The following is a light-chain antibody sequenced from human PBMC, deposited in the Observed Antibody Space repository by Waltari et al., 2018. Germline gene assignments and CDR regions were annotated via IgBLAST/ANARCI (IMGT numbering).Light chain of an antibody. CDR3: MQALQTPYT. CDR1: QSLLHSNGYNY. V-gene: IGKV2-28*01. CDR2: LGS. Sequence: DIVMTQSPLSLSVTPGEPASISCRSSQSLLHSNGYNYLDWYLQKPGQSPQLLIYLGSNRASGVPDRFSGSGSCTDFTLKISRVEAEDVGVYYCMQALQTPYTFGQGTKLEIK. J-gene: IGKJ2*01.